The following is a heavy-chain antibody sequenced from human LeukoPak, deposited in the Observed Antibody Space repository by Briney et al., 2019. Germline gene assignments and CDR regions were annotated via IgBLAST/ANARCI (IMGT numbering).Heavy chain of an antibody. V-gene: IGHV3-30*03. CDR2: ISYDGDNK. D-gene: IGHD5-12*01. CDR3: ARERGRAGYSGYDSPNDAFDI. Sequence: GGSLRLSCAASGFTFNNYGIHWVRQAPGKGLEWVAVISYDGDNKYYADSLKGRFTISRNNAKDSLYLQMNSLRAEDTAVYYCARERGRAGYSGYDSPNDAFDIWGQGTMVTVSS. CDR1: GFTFNNYG. J-gene: IGHJ3*02.